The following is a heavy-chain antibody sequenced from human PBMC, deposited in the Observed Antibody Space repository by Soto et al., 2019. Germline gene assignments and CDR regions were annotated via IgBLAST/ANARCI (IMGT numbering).Heavy chain of an antibody. CDR3: ARDPTYYDILTGGRAQDDAFDI. CDR2: ISSSSSYI. V-gene: IGHV3-21*01. D-gene: IGHD3-9*01. CDR1: GFTFSSYS. J-gene: IGHJ3*02. Sequence: EVQLVESGGGLVKPGGSLRLSCAASGFTFSSYSMNWVRQAPGKGLEWVSSISSSSSYIYYADSVKGRFTISRDNAKNSLYLQMNSLRAGDTAVYYCARDPTYYDILTGGRAQDDAFDIWGQGTMVTVSS.